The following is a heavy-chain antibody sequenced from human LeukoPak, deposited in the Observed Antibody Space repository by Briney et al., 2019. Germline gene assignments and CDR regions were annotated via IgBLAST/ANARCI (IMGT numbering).Heavy chain of an antibody. CDR1: GFTFSSYA. CDR2: MSGSGGST. Sequence: GGSLRLSCAASGFTFSSYAMSWVRQAPGKGLEWVSAMSGSGGSTYYADSVKGRFTISRDNSKNTLYLQMNSLRAEDTAVYYCAKDPFIVVVPAAMYFDYWGQGTLVTVSS. V-gene: IGHV3-23*01. CDR3: AKDPFIVVVPAAMYFDY. J-gene: IGHJ4*02. D-gene: IGHD2-2*01.